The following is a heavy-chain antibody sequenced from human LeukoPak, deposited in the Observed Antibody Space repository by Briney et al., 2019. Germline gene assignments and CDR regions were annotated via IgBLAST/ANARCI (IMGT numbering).Heavy chain of an antibody. CDR2: ISSSGITI. D-gene: IGHD5-18*01. CDR1: GFTFSDYY. Sequence: PGGSLRLSCAASGFTFSDYYMIWIRQAPGKGLEWVSYISSSGITIYYADSVKGRFTISRDNAKNSLYLQMNSLRAEDTAVYYCARFQLWLSYAFDIWGQGTLVSVSS. CDR3: ARFQLWLSYAFDI. V-gene: IGHV3-11*04. J-gene: IGHJ3*02.